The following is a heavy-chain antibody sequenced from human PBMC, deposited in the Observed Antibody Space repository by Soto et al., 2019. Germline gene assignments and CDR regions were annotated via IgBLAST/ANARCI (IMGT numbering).Heavy chain of an antibody. CDR2: IKADGSET. CDR3: AKGGNIDF. V-gene: IGHV3-7*03. Sequence: EVQLVESGGGLVQPGGSLRLSCAASGFSFSTYWMSWVRQVPGAGPEWVANIKADGSETYYVDSVRGRFTISRDNVKTSLFLQLNNLRAEDTAVYYCAKGGNIDFCGQGSLVTVSS. CDR1: GFSFSTYW. J-gene: IGHJ4*02. D-gene: IGHD3-16*01.